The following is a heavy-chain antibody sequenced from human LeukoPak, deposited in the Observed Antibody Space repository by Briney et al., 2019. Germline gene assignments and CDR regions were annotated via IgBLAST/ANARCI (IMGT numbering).Heavy chain of an antibody. CDR2: ISASNGNT. CDR3: ARSSGYDYTPFDY. V-gene: IGHV1-18*04. Sequence: ASVTVSCTASGYTFTNYDINWVRQAPGQGLEWMGWISASNGNTNYAQRLQGRVTMATDTSTSTAYMELRSLRSDDTAVDYCARSSGYDYTPFDYWGQGTLVTVSS. CDR1: GYTFTNYD. J-gene: IGHJ4*02. D-gene: IGHD5-12*01.